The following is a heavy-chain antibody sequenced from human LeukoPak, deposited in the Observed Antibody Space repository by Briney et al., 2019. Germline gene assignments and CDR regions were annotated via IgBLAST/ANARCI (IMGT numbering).Heavy chain of an antibody. CDR3: ARTYYAILTQFDY. V-gene: IGHV4-39*01. J-gene: IGHJ4*02. D-gene: IGHD3-9*01. CDR2: IYYSGST. CDR1: GGSISSSSYY. Sequence: SETLSLTCTVSGGSISSSSYYWGWIRQPPGKGLEWIGRIYYSGSTYYNPSLKSRVTISVDTSKNQFSLKLSSVTAADTAVYYCARTYYAILTQFDYWGQGTLVTVSS.